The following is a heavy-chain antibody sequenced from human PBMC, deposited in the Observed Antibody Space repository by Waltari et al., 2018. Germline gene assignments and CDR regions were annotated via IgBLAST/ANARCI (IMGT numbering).Heavy chain of an antibody. CDR3: ARMGRRSLVSYMDV. V-gene: IGHV1-8*01. J-gene: IGHJ6*03. CDR2: MNPNCGNT. D-gene: IGHD2-21*01. Sequence: QVQLVQSGAEVKKPGASVKVSCKASGYTFTSYDINRVRQATGQGLEWMGWMNPNCGNTGYAQKFQGRVTMTRNTSISTAYMELSSLRAEDTAVYYCARMGRRSLVSYMDVWGKGTTVTVSS. CDR1: GYTFTSYD.